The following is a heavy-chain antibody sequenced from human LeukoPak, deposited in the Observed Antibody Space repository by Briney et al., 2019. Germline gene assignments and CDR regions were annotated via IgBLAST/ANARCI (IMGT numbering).Heavy chain of an antibody. V-gene: IGHV1-2*02. Sequence: ASVKVSCKASGYTFTGYNMHWVRQAPGQGLEWMGWINPNSGGTNYAQKFQGRVTMTRDTSINTACMELSRLRSDDTAVYYCARDFTYFDYWGQGTLVTVSS. CDR3: ARDFTYFDY. J-gene: IGHJ4*02. CDR1: GYTFTGYN. CDR2: INPNSGGT.